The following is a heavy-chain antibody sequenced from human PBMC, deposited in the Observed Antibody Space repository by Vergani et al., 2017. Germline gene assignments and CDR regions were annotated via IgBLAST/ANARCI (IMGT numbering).Heavy chain of an antibody. D-gene: IGHD4-17*01. CDR2: IWYDGSNK. CDR1: GFTFSSYG. Sequence: QVQLVESGGGVVQPGRSLRLSCAASGFTFSSYGMHWVRQAPGKGLEWVAVIWYDGSNKYYVDSVKGRFTISRDNAKNSLYLQMNSLRAEDTAVYYCARDAEEILRSYHWYFDLWGRGTLVTVSS. V-gene: IGHV3-33*01. CDR3: ARDAEEILRSYHWYFDL. J-gene: IGHJ2*01.